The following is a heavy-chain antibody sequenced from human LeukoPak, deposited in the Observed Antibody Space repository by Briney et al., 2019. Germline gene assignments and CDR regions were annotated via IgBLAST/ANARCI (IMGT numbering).Heavy chain of an antibody. J-gene: IGHJ4*02. CDR1: GETFSGYY. Sequence: SETLSLTCAVYGETFSGYYWSWIRQPPGKGLEWIGEIDQSGSTNYNPSLKSRVIMSVDTSKNQFSLKLSSVTAADTAVYYCARRVHSSSWSSYFDYWGQETLVTVSS. V-gene: IGHV4-34*01. CDR3: ARRVHSSSWSSYFDY. D-gene: IGHD6-13*01. CDR2: IDQSGST.